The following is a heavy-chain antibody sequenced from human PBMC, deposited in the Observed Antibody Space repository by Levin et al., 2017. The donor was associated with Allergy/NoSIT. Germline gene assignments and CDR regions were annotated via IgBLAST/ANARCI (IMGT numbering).Heavy chain of an antibody. J-gene: IGHJ4*02. D-gene: IGHD2-15*01. CDR3: ARDGVDAGIYFDY. CDR1: GFSFSSHW. CDR2: INQVGSEK. Sequence: SGGSLRLSCAASGFSFSSHWMSWVRQAPGKGLEWVANINQVGSEKYYADSVKGRFTTSRDNAKDLLYLQMNSLRAEDTAVYYCARDGVDAGIYFDYWGQGTQLTVSS. V-gene: IGHV3-7*01.